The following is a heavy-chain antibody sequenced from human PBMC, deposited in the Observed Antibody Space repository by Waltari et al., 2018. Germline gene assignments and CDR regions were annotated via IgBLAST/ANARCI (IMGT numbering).Heavy chain of an antibody. Sequence: DVQLVESGGGLVQPGGSLRLSCAASGFTFRTYWLYWVRQAPGKGLVWVSLGRMDGTTTDYSESGKGGITSASDNAKTTRCLQMASLRAEEMAVYYCAESRFSSSLSYFDYWGQGTLVTVSS. CDR3: AESRFSSSLSYFDY. CDR2: GRMDGTTT. V-gene: IGHV3-74*01. D-gene: IGHD6-6*01. J-gene: IGHJ4*02. CDR1: GFTFRTYW.